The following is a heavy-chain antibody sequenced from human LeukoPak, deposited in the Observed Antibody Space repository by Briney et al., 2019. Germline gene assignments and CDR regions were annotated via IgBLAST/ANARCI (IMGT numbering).Heavy chain of an antibody. Sequence: GGSLRLSCAASGFTFSSYGMLWVRQAPGKGLEWVAVIWYDGSNKYYADSVKGRFTISRDNSKNTLYRQMNSLRAEDTAVYYCAKDSSGSGYPTWGQGTLVTVSS. CDR2: IWYDGSNK. J-gene: IGHJ5*02. D-gene: IGHD3-22*01. V-gene: IGHV3-33*06. CDR1: GFTFSSYG. CDR3: AKDSSGSGYPT.